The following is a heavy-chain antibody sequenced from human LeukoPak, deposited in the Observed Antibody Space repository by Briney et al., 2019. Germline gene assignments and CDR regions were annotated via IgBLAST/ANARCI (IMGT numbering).Heavy chain of an antibody. CDR3: VRDNYGMDV. CDR1: GFNFNNYA. Sequence: GGSLRLFCSASGFNFNNYAMYWVRQAPGKELELVSVAHGNGGNTHYADFVEGRFSISRDYSKNTLYLQLSSLRVEDTAVYYCVRDNYGMDVWGQGTTVTVSS. D-gene: IGHD2-15*01. J-gene: IGHJ6*02. CDR2: AHGNGGNT. V-gene: IGHV3-64D*06.